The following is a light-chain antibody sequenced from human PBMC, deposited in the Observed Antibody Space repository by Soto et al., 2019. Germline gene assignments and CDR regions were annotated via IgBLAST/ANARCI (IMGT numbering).Light chain of an antibody. Sequence: QSALTQPASVSGSPGQSITISCIGSSSDVGKYDYVSWYQHHPGKAPKIMIYDVSSRPSGVSTRFSGSKSGNTASLTISGLQAEDEAEYFCNSHSSSSTLVFGSGTKLTVL. J-gene: IGLJ1*01. V-gene: IGLV2-14*03. CDR2: DVS. CDR1: SSDVGKYDY. CDR3: NSHSSSSTLV.